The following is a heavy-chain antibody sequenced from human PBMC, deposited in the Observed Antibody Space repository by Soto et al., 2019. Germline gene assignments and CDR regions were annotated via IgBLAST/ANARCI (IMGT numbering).Heavy chain of an antibody. D-gene: IGHD5-18*01. Sequence: GGSLRLSCAASGFTFSSYAMHWVRQAPGKGLEWVAVISYDGSNKYYADSVKGRFTISRDNSKNTLYLQMNSLRAEDTAVYYCARDLVDTAMAGAFDIWGQGTMVTVSS. J-gene: IGHJ3*02. V-gene: IGHV3-30-3*01. CDR1: GFTFSSYA. CDR3: ARDLVDTAMAGAFDI. CDR2: ISYDGSNK.